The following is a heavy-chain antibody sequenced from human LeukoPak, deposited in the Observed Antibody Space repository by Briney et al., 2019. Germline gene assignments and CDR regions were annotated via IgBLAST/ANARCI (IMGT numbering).Heavy chain of an antibody. D-gene: IGHD2-15*01. Sequence: SETLSLTCTVSGGSLCSYYWSWIRQPPGKGLEWIGYIYYSGSTNYNPSLKSRVTISVDTSKNQFSLKLSSVTAADTAVYYCASVVFQGSGGIEKYFDYWGRGTLVTVSS. CDR3: ASVVFQGSGGIEKYFDY. J-gene: IGHJ4*02. CDR1: GGSLCSYY. V-gene: IGHV4-59*01. CDR2: IYYSGST.